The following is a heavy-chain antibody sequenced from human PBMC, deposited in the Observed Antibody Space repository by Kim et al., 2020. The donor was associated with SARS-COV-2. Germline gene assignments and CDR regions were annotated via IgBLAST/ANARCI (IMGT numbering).Heavy chain of an antibody. V-gene: IGHV3-9*01. CDR1: GFTFDDYA. D-gene: IGHD1-7*01. CDR2: ISWNSGSI. J-gene: IGHJ4*02. Sequence: GGSLRLSCAASGFTFDDYAMHWVRQAPGKGLEWVSGISWNSGSIGYADSVKGRFTISRDNAKNSLYLQMNSLRAEDTALYYCAKGPEGNWNYWAYFDYWGQGTLVTVSS. CDR3: AKGPEGNWNYWAYFDY.